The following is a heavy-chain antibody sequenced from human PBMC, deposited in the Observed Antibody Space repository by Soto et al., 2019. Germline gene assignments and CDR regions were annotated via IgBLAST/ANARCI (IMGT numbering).Heavy chain of an antibody. Sequence: EVQLVESGGGLVQPGGSLRLSCAASGFTFSSFSMNWVRQAPGKGLEWLSYITSSSITIYYADSVKGRFTISRDNAKNSLYLQMNSLIDEDTAVYYCARDSSSWNFDYWGQGALVTVSS. CDR2: ITSSSITI. D-gene: IGHD6-13*01. V-gene: IGHV3-48*02. CDR3: ARDSSSWNFDY. CDR1: GFTFSSFS. J-gene: IGHJ4*02.